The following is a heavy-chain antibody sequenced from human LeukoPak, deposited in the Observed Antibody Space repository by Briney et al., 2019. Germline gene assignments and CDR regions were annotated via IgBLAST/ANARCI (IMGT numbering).Heavy chain of an antibody. V-gene: IGHV3-21*01. CDR2: ISSSSSYI. CDR3: ARDHPPYYYDSSGYPNYFDY. D-gene: IGHD3-22*01. Sequence: PGGSLRLSCAASGFTFSTYGMNWVRQAPGKGLEWVSSISSSSSYIYYADSVKGRFTISRDNAKNSLYLQMNSLRAEDTAVYYCARDHPPYYYDSSGYPNYFDYWGQGTLVTVSS. CDR1: GFTFSTYG. J-gene: IGHJ4*02.